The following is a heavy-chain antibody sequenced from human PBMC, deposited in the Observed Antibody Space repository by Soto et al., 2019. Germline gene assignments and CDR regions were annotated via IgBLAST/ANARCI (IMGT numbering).Heavy chain of an antibody. J-gene: IGHJ4*02. CDR1: GFTFSSHA. CDR3: TRDPHALDF. V-gene: IGHV3-21*01. D-gene: IGHD2-2*01. Sequence: GGSLRLSCAASGFTFSSHAMGWLRQAPGTELEWVAFVDGSGADTSYADSVKGRFTISRDNSKTSLYLQMDSLTAEDTAMYYCTRDPHALDFWGRGTLVTVSS. CDR2: VDGSGADT.